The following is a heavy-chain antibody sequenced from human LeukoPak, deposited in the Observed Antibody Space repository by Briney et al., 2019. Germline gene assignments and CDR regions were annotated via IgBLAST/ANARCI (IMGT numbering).Heavy chain of an antibody. V-gene: IGHV3-21*01. CDR2: ISVRSNYI. CDR1: GYTFSSDS. CDR3: VRLRRNSDTSGFYYYYDF. D-gene: IGHD3-22*01. J-gene: IGHJ4*02. Sequence: NTGGSLRLSCVASGYTFSSDSINWVRQAPGKGLEWVSSISVRSNYIYYADSVRGRFSISRDDARDSLYLQMNSLRAEDTAVYYCVRLRRNSDTSGFYYYYDFWGQGTLVTVSS.